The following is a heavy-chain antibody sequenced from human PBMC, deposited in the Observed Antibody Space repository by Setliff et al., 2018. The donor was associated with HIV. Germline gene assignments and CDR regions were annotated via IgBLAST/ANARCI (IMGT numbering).Heavy chain of an antibody. CDR2: ISPYNDNT. Sequence: ASVKVSCKASGYTFSSYGISWVRQAPGQGLEWLGWISPYNDNTNYAQNIQGRVTMTTDTSTSTAYMELSCLRSEDTAVYYCATVYQARRLAYYFDYWGQGTLVTVSS. V-gene: IGHV1-18*01. D-gene: IGHD1-1*01. CDR3: ATVYQARRLAYYFDY. CDR1: GYTFSSYG. J-gene: IGHJ4*02.